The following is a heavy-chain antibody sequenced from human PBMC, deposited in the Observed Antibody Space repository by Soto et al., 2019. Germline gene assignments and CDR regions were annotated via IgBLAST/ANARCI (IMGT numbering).Heavy chain of an antibody. CDR3: AAQGPYYSLGRPHLFDY. CDR2: IVVGSGNT. V-gene: IGHV1-58*01. D-gene: IGHD3-10*01. J-gene: IGHJ4*02. CDR1: GFTFTSSA. Sequence: SVKVSCKASGFTFTSSAVQWVRQARGQRLEWIGWIVVGSGNTNYAQKFQERVTITRDMSTSTAYMELSSLISEDTAVDYCAAQGPYYSLGRPHLFDYRGQGPLVTVSS.